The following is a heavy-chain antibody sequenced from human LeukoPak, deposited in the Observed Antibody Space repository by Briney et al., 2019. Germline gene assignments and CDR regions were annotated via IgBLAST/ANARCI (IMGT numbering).Heavy chain of an antibody. J-gene: IGHJ3*02. CDR3: ARGKSGQWNERRAFDT. Sequence: GSLKLSCAASGFTFSSYAMHWVRQAPGKGLEWVAVISYDGSNKYYADSVKGRFTISRDNSKNTLYLQMNSLRAEDTAVYYCARGKSGQWNERRAFDTWGQGTMVTVSS. CDR2: ISYDGSNK. V-gene: IGHV3-30*01. CDR1: GFTFSSYA. D-gene: IGHD1-1*01.